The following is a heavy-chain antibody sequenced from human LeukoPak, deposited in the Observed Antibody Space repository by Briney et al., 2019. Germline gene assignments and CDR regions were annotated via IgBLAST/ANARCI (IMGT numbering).Heavy chain of an antibody. J-gene: IGHJ4*02. V-gene: IGHV1-18*01. Sequence: GASVKVSCKASGYTFTSYGISWVRQAPGQGLEWMGWIGAYNGNTNYAQKLQGRVTMTTDTSTSTAYMELRSLRSDDTAVYYCARDLNPYSSGWADYFDYWGQGTLVTVSS. CDR3: ARDLNPYSSGWADYFDY. CDR1: GYTFTSYG. D-gene: IGHD6-19*01. CDR2: IGAYNGNT.